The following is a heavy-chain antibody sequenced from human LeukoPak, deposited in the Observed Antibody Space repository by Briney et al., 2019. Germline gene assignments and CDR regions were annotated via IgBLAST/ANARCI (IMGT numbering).Heavy chain of an antibody. Sequence: SETLSLTCTVSGGSISSSSYYWGWIRQPPGKGLEWIGSIFYSGSTYRNPSLKSRVTISVDTSKNQFSLKLTSVTAADTAVYYCARRVIPDATLDYLGQGILVTVFS. D-gene: IGHD2-2*01. CDR1: GGSISSSSYY. J-gene: IGHJ4*02. CDR2: IFYSGST. V-gene: IGHV4-39*01. CDR3: ARRVIPDATLDY.